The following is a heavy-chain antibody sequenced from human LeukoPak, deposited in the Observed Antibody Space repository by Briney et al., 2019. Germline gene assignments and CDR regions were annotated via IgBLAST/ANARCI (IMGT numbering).Heavy chain of an antibody. CDR2: INNDGSTT. D-gene: IGHD6-19*01. CDR1: GFTFSSYW. J-gene: IGHJ4*02. CDR3: ARGHGDSGNDY. Sequence: GGSLRLSCAASGFTFSSYWMHWVRQAPGKGLVWVSRINNDGSTTSYADSVKGRFTISRDNARNTLYLQMNSLRAEDTAVYYCARGHGDSGNDYWGQGTLVTVSS. V-gene: IGHV3-74*01.